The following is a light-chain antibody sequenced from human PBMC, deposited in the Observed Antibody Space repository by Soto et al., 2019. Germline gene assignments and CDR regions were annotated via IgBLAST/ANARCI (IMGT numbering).Light chain of an antibody. Sequence: EIVMTQSPATLSVSPGERATLSCRASQSVSSNLAWYQQKPGQAPRLLIYGASTRATGIPARFSGSGSETEFPLTISSLQSEDFAVYYCQQYDNWPYTFGQGTKLEIK. CDR2: GAS. J-gene: IGKJ2*01. CDR3: QQYDNWPYT. V-gene: IGKV3-15*01. CDR1: QSVSSN.